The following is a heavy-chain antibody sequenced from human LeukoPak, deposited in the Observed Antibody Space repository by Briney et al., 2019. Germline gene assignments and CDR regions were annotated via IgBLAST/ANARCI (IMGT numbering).Heavy chain of an antibody. CDR3: ASGLLPTDYYYYYGMDV. CDR2: IYYSGST. D-gene: IGHD4/OR15-4a*01. Sequence: SETLSLTCTVSGGSISSGGYYWSWIRQHPGKGLEWIGYIYYSGSTYYNPSLKSRVTISVDTSKNQFSLKLSSVTAADTAVYYCASGLLPTDYYYYYGMDVWGQGTTVTVSS. CDR1: GGSISSGGYY. J-gene: IGHJ6*02. V-gene: IGHV4-31*03.